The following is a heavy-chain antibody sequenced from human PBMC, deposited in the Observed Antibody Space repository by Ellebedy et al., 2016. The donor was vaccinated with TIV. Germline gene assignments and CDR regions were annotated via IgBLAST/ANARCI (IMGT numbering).Heavy chain of an antibody. D-gene: IGHD1-1*01. Sequence: GGSLRLSCAASGFTLSSYWMHWVRQAPGKGLVWVSRIDSGGSSTSYADSVKGRFTISRDNAKDTLYLQMNSLRVEDTAVYYCARVLYNWNDVLDYWGQGTLVTVSS. CDR2: IDSGGSST. V-gene: IGHV3-74*01. CDR1: GFTLSSYW. CDR3: ARVLYNWNDVLDY. J-gene: IGHJ4*02.